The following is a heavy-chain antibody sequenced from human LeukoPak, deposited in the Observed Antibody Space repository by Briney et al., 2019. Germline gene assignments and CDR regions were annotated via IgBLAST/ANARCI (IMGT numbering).Heavy chain of an antibody. CDR3: ARDKAHTYGYYFDP. D-gene: IGHD5-18*01. J-gene: IGHJ4*02. CDR2: ISYGTT. CDR1: GGAISTYY. V-gene: IGHV4-59*01. Sequence: SETLSLTCSVSGGAISTYYWNWIRQSPGQGLDWIGHISYGTTDYNPSLKSRVTISADTSKNLISLTLTSVTADDTAVYYCARDKAHTYGYYFDPWGQGTQVLVSS.